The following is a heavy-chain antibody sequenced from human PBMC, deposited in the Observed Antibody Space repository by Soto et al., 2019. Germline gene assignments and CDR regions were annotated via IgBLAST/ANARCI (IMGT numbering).Heavy chain of an antibody. J-gene: IGHJ6*03. V-gene: IGHV3-48*01. Sequence: GGSLRLSCAASGFTFSSYSMNWVRQAPGKGLEWVSYISSSSSAIYYADSVKGRFTISRDNAKNSLYLQMNSLRAEDTAVYYCARGPTVTTSVYYYMDVWGKGTTVTVSS. CDR2: ISSSSSAI. CDR3: ARGPTVTTSVYYYMDV. D-gene: IGHD4-4*01. CDR1: GFTFSSYS.